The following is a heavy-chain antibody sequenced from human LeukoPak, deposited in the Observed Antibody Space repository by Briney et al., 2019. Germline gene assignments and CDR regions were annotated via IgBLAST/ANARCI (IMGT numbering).Heavy chain of an antibody. D-gene: IGHD2-2*01. Sequence: ASVKVSCKASGYTFTSYGISWVRQAPGQGLEWMGWISAYNSNTNYAQKLQGRVTMTTDTSTSTAYMELRSLRSDDTAVYYCARDRVCSSTSCYYYYYYYGMDVWGQGTTVTVSS. V-gene: IGHV1-18*01. CDR1: GYTFTSYG. CDR3: ARDRVCSSTSCYYYYYYYGMDV. J-gene: IGHJ6*02. CDR2: ISAYNSNT.